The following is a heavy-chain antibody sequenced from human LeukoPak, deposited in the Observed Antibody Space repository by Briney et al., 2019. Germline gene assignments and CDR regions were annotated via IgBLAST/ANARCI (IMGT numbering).Heavy chain of an antibody. D-gene: IGHD3-16*02. J-gene: IGHJ5*02. CDR3: ARDNSVGDIAWWFDP. Sequence: ASVKVSCKASGYTFTSHYMLWVRQAPGQGLEWMGLINPSGSSTLYAQKFQGRVTMTRDMSTTTDYMELSSLRSEDTVVYYCARDNSVGDIAWWFDPWGQGTLVTVSS. CDR2: INPSGSST. CDR1: GYTFTSHY. V-gene: IGHV1-46*01.